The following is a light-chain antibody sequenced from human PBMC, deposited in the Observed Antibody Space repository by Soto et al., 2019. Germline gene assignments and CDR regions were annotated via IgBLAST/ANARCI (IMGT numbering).Light chain of an antibody. V-gene: IGLV2-23*01. Sequence: QSVLTQPASVSGSPGQSITISCTGTSSDVGSYNLVSWYQQHPGKAPKLMIYEGSKRPSGVSNRFSGSKSGNTASLTISGLQAEDEADYYFCSYAGSSTSYVFGPGTKVT. J-gene: IGLJ1*01. CDR1: SSDVGSYNL. CDR2: EGS. CDR3: CSYAGSSTSYV.